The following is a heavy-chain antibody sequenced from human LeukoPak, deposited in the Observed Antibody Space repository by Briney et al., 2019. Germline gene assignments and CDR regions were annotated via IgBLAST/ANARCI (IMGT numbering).Heavy chain of an antibody. Sequence: SVKVPCKASGGTFSSYAISWVRQAPGQGLEWMGGIIPIFGTANYAQKFQGRVTITADESTSTAYMELSSLRSEDTAVYYCARDVNGDYGFDYWGQGTLVTVSS. D-gene: IGHD4-17*01. CDR1: GGTFSSYA. CDR2: IIPIFGTA. V-gene: IGHV1-69*01. J-gene: IGHJ4*02. CDR3: ARDVNGDYGFDY.